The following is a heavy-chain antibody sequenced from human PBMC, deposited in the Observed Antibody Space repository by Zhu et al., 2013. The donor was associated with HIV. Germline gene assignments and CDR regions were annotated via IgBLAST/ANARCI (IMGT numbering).Heavy chain of an antibody. CDR3: ARVVGDGYNYVNYYYGMDV. J-gene: IGHJ6*04. CDR2: IIPIFGTA. D-gene: IGHD5-12*01. CDR1: GGTFSSYA. Sequence: QVQLVQSGAEVKKPGSSVKVSCKASGGTFSSYAISWVRQAPGQGLEWMGGIIPIFGTANYAQKFQGRVTITADKSTSTAYMELSSLRSEDTAVYYCARVVGDGYNYVNYYYGMDVWGQRDHGSPSPQ. V-gene: IGHV1-69*06.